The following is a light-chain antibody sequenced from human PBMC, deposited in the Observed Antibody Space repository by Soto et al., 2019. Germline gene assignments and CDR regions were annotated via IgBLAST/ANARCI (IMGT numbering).Light chain of an antibody. V-gene: IGKV1-27*01. CDR2: AAS. CDR1: QGISNY. J-gene: IGKJ1*01. CDR3: QKYNITPRT. Sequence: NQPPASEAVSEGDGVIITCRASQGISNYLAWYQQKPGKVPNLLIYAASTLQSGVPSRFSGSGSETVFTLTITSLQPEDMATYYCQKYNITPRTFGQGTKVDI.